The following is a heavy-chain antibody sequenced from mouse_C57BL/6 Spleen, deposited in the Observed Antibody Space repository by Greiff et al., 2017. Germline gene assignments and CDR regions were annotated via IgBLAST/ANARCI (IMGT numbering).Heavy chain of an antibody. CDR3: ARAPLLRSYYFDY. V-gene: IGHV5-16*01. CDR2: INYDGSST. CDR1: GFTFSDYY. J-gene: IGHJ2*01. Sequence: EVQRVESEGGLVQPGSSMKLSCTASGFTFSDYYMAWVRQVPEKGLEWVANINYDGSSTYYLDSLKSRFIISRDNAKNILYLQMSSLKSEDTATYYCARAPLLRSYYFDYWGQGTTLTVSS. D-gene: IGHD1-1*01.